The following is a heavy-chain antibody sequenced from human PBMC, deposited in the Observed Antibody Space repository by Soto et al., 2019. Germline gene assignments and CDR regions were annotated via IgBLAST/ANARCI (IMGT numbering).Heavy chain of an antibody. J-gene: IGHJ4*02. CDR2: IRYDGRNK. Sequence: QVQLVESGGGVVQPGGALRLSCAPSGFIFSSYGMHWVRQAPGKGLEWVAVIRYDGRNKYYGDSVKGRFTISRDNSKNTLYLEMNSLRAEDTAVYYCARVKQGRGGYDSPFDYWGQGTLVTVSS. V-gene: IGHV3-33*01. CDR1: GFIFSSYG. D-gene: IGHD5-12*01. CDR3: ARVKQGRGGYDSPFDY.